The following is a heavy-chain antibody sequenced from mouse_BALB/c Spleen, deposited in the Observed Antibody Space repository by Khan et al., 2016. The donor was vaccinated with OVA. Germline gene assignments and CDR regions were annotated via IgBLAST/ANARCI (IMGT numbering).Heavy chain of an antibody. CDR3: VRDGDKHRNDGWFAY. Sequence: QVQLQQSGAELARPGASVKMSCKASGYTFTSYTIHWIKKRPGQGLEWIGYINPSNGYTNYNQKFKDKATLTTDKSSTTAYLQLSSLTSDDSAVYRCVRDGDKHRNDGWFAYWGQGTLVTVSA. CDR1: GYTFTSYT. CDR2: INPSNGYT. J-gene: IGHJ3*01. V-gene: IGHV1-4*01. D-gene: IGHD2-14*01.